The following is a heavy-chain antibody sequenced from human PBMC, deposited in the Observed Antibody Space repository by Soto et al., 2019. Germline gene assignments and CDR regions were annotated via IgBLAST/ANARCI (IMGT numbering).Heavy chain of an antibody. V-gene: IGHV3-30*18. J-gene: IGHJ6*02. Sequence: QVQLVESGGGVVQPGRSLRLSCAASGFTFSSYGMHWVRQAPGKGLEWVAVISYDGSNKYYADSVKGRFTISRDNSKNTLYLQMNSLRAEDTAVYYCAKDRTHYYGMDVWGQGTTGTVSS. CDR1: GFTFSSYG. CDR2: ISYDGSNK. CDR3: AKDRTHYYGMDV. D-gene: IGHD1-1*01.